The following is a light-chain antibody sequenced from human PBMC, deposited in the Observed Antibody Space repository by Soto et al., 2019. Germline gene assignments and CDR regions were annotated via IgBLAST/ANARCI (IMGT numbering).Light chain of an antibody. CDR2: DAS. CDR3: QQYNSYSPWT. J-gene: IGKJ1*01. CDR1: QSVNKW. Sequence: DIQMTQSPSTLSASVGDRVTITSRASQSVNKWLAWFQQKPGKVPKLLIFDASTLQTGVPSRFGGGGSGTEFTLTISGLQPDDFATYYCQQYNSYSPWTFGPGTKVDI. V-gene: IGKV1-5*01.